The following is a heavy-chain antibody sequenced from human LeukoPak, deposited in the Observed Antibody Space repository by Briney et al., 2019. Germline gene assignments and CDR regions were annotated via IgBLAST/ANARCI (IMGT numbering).Heavy chain of an antibody. D-gene: IGHD4-17*01. J-gene: IGHJ4*02. CDR1: GFTFSTYS. V-gene: IGHV3-21*05. Sequence: GGSLRLSCVASGFTFSTYSMNWVRQAPGKGLEWVSYISSSSRIIYYADSLKGRFTISRDNARNSLYLQMNSLRAEDTAVYYCAREDYGDYVFGHWGQGTLVTVSS. CDR2: ISSSSRII. CDR3: AREDYGDYVFGH.